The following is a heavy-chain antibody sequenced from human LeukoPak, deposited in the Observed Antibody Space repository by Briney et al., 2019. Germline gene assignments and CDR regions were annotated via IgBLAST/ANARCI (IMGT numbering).Heavy chain of an antibody. D-gene: IGHD2-2*02. CDR2: IYYSGST. J-gene: IGHJ5*02. Sequence: NSSETPSLTCTVSGGSISSGDYYWSWIRQPPGKGLEWIGYIYYSGSTYYNPSLKSRVTISVDTSKNQFSLKLSSVTAADTAVYYCARGRGLGYVKLLYRYNWFDPWGQGTLVTVSS. CDR3: ARGRGLGYVKLLYRYNWFDP. CDR1: GGSISSGDYY. V-gene: IGHV4-30-4*08.